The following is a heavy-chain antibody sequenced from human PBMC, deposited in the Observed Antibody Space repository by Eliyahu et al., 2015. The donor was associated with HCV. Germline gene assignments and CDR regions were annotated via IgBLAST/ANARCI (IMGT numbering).Heavy chain of an antibody. CDR2: ISSSSSYI. J-gene: IGHJ4*02. D-gene: IGHD6-13*01. CDR1: GFNFIAYS. CDR3: ARGMQEYSSSPESD. V-gene: IGHV3-21*01. Sequence: EVQLVESGGGLVKPGGSLRLSCAASGFNFIAYSMNWVRQAPGKGLEWVSSISSSSSYIYYADSVKGRFTISRDSAKNSLYLQMNSLRVEDTAIYYCARGMQEYSSSPESDWGQGTLVTVSS.